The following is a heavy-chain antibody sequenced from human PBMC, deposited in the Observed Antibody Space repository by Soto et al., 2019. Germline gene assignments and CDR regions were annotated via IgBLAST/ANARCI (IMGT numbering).Heavy chain of an antibody. Sequence: PSETLSLTCTVSGGSISSGDYYWSWIRQPPGKGLEWIGYIYYSGSTYYNPSLKSRVTISVDTSKNQCSLKLSSVTAADTAVYYCARDKAAPNWFDPWGQGTLVTVSS. CDR2: IYYSGST. CDR3: ARDKAAPNWFDP. J-gene: IGHJ5*02. CDR1: GGSISSGDYY. D-gene: IGHD6-13*01. V-gene: IGHV4-30-4*01.